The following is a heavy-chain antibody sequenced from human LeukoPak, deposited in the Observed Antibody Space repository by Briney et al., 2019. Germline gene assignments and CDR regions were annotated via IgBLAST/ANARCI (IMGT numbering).Heavy chain of an antibody. CDR3: ASGASSFNWFDP. CDR1: GGSISSGDYY. CDR2: IYYSGST. J-gene: IGHJ5*02. V-gene: IGHV4-30-4*08. Sequence: SETLSLTCTVSGGSISSGDYYWSWIRQPPGKGLEWIGYIYYSGSTYYNPSLKSRVTISVDTSKNQFSLKLSSVTAADTAVYYCASGASSFNWFDPWGQGTLVTVSS. D-gene: IGHD6-13*01.